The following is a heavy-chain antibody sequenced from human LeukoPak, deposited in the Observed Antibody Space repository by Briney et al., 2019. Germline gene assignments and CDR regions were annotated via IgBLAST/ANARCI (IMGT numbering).Heavy chain of an antibody. V-gene: IGHV3-23*01. CDR3: ARGTGYCSGGSCYAGTFDY. Sequence: GGSLRLSCVASGFTFSTYGASWVRQAPGKGLEWVSSISGSGDSTNYADSVKGRFTISRDNSKNTLYLQMNSLRAEDTAVYYCARGTGYCSGGSCYAGTFDYWGQGTLVTVSS. CDR1: GFTFSTYG. J-gene: IGHJ4*02. CDR2: ISGSGDST. D-gene: IGHD2-15*01.